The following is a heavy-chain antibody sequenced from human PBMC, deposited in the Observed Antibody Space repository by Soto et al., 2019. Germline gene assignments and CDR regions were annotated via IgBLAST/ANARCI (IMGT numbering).Heavy chain of an antibody. Sequence: QITLKESGPTLVKPTQTLTLTCTFSGFSLSTNGVGVGWIRQPPGKALEWLALIYWDDDKRYSPSLKSRLTITKDTSKRQVVITITNMDPVDTATYYCAHTVSRYLLYHWGQGTLVTVSS. V-gene: IGHV2-5*02. CDR3: AHTVSRYLLYH. J-gene: IGHJ5*02. CDR1: GFSLSTNGVG. CDR2: IYWDDDK. D-gene: IGHD1-1*01.